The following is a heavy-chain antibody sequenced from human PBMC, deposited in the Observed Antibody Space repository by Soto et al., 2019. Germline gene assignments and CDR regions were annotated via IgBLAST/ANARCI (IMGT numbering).Heavy chain of an antibody. CDR1: EDSISTVDNP. CDR3: ARAGEYDSSGYFDY. V-gene: IGHV4-30-2*01. J-gene: IGHJ4*02. CDR2: IYHSEST. D-gene: IGHD3-22*01. Sequence: LSLTCADSEDSISTVDNPSSWIRQPPGKGLEWSGYIYHSESTYYSPSLKRRVTISVDRSKNQCSLKLSSVTAADTAVYYCARAGEYDSSGYFDYWGQGTLVTVFS.